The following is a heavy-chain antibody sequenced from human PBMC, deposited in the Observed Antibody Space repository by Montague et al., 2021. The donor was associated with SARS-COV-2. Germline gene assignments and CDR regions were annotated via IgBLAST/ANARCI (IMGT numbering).Heavy chain of an antibody. CDR3: VQYASGSYYFHY. V-gene: IGHV2-5*02. D-gene: IGHD3-10*01. CDR1: GFSVTTSTMG. CDR2: IYWGDEK. J-gene: IGHJ4*02. Sequence: PALVKPTQTLTLTCTFSGFSVTTSTMGVGWIRQPPGKALEWLALIYWGDEKRFSPSLKSRLTITKDTFKDQVVLRMTNMDPVDTATYYCVQYASGSYYFHYWGQGTLVTVSS.